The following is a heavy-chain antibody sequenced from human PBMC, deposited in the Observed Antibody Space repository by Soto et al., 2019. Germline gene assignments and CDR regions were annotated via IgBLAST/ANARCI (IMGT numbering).Heavy chain of an antibody. Sequence: QVQLVESGGGVVQPGRSLRPSCAASGFTFSSYGMHWVRQAPGKGLEWVAVIWYDGSNKYYADSVKGRFTISRDNSKNTLYLQMNSLRAEDTAVYYCARDPGWYWFDPWGQGTLVTVSS. CDR1: GFTFSSYG. J-gene: IGHJ5*02. CDR3: ARDPGWYWFDP. CDR2: IWYDGSNK. V-gene: IGHV3-33*01. D-gene: IGHD6-19*01.